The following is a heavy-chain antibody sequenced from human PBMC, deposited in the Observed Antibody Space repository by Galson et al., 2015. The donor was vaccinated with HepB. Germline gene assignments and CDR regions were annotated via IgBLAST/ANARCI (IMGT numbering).Heavy chain of an antibody. CDR3: TTDVYYSTYWSWLDP. CDR2: LKSKTDGETT. CDR1: GFPFNNAC. Sequence: SLRLSCAASGFPFNNACMTWVRQAPGMGLEWVGRLKSKTDGETTDYAAPVKGRFTISRDDSKNRLYLQMNSLKTEDTAVYYCTTDVYYSTYWSWLDPWGQGTLVTVSS. V-gene: IGHV3-15*01. D-gene: IGHD2-8*02. J-gene: IGHJ5*02.